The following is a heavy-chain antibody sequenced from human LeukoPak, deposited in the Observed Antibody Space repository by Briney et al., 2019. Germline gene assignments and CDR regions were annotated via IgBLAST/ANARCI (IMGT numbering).Heavy chain of an antibody. CDR2: IYPGDSDT. J-gene: IGHJ6*03. D-gene: IGHD4-17*01. Sequence: GEALNISFKGSRSRFTSYSIAWVRPLPGKGLGWMGIIYPGDSDTRYSPSFQGQVTISADKSISTAYLQWSSLKASNTAMYYCASSTYGDYYMDVWGKGTTVTVSS. CDR3: ASSTYGDYYMDV. V-gene: IGHV5-51*01. CDR1: RSRFTSYS.